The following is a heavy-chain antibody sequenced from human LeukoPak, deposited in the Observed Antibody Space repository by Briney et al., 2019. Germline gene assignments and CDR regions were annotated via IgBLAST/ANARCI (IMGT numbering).Heavy chain of an antibody. J-gene: IGHJ5*02. CDR2: IYYSGST. Sequence: PSETLSLTCTVSGGSISSYYWSWIRQPPGKGLEWIGYIYYSGSTNYNPSLKSRVTISVDTSKNQFSLKLSSVTAADTAVYYCASLDYGDYGWFDPWGQGTLVTVSS. V-gene: IGHV4-59*01. CDR1: GGSISSYY. CDR3: ASLDYGDYGWFDP. D-gene: IGHD4-17*01.